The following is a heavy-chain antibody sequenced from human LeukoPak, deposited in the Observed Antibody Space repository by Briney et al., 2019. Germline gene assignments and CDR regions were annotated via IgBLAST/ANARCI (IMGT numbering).Heavy chain of an antibody. D-gene: IGHD3-10*01. V-gene: IGHV4-30-2*01. CDR3: ASGGDVLLWFGESSRFDY. CDR2: IYHSGST. CDR1: GGSISSGGYY. J-gene: IGHJ4*02. Sequence: PSETLSLTCTVSGGSISSGGYYWSWIRQPPGKGLEWIGYIYHSGSTYYNPSLKSRVTISVDRSKNQFSLKLSSVTAADTAVYYCASGGDVLLWFGESSRFDYWGQGTLVTVSS.